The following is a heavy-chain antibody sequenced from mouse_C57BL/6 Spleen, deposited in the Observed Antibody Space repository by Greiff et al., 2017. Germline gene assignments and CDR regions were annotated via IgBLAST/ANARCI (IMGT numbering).Heavy chain of an antibody. CDR2: ISGGGGNT. Sequence: EVQRVESGGGLVKPGGSLKLSCAASGFTFSSYTMSWVRQTPEKRLEWVATISGGGGNTYNPDSVKGRFTISRDNAKNPLYLQMSSLRSEDTALYYCSSLYYYGSSFAWFAYWGQGTLVTVSA. D-gene: IGHD1-1*01. CDR1: GFTFSSYT. CDR3: SSLYYYGSSFAWFAY. V-gene: IGHV5-9*01. J-gene: IGHJ3*01.